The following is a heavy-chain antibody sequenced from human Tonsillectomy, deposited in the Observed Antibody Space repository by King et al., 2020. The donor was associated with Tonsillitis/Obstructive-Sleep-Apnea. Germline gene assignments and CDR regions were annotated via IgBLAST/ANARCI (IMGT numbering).Heavy chain of an antibody. CDR1: GFTFSSYA. Sequence: VQLVESGGGLVQPGGSLRLSCAASGFTFSSYAMHWVRQAPGKGLEYVSAISSNGGSTYYANSVKGRFTISRDNSKNTLYLQMGSLRAEDMAVYYCARDLRSTSRYHWFDPWGQGTLVTVSS. CDR3: ARDLRSTSRYHWFDP. V-gene: IGHV3-64*01. J-gene: IGHJ5*02. D-gene: IGHD2-2*01. CDR2: ISSNGGST.